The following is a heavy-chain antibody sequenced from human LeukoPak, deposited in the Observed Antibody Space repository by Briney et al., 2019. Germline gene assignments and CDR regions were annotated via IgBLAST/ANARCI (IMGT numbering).Heavy chain of an antibody. CDR2: ISGSGGST. CDR1: GFTFSSYA. Sequence: GGSLRLSCAASGFTFSSYAMSWVRQAPGKGLEWVSSISGSGGSTYYADSVKGRFTISRDNSKNTLYLQMNSLRAEDTAVYYCARAYSSSWYDYWGQGTLVTVSS. D-gene: IGHD6-13*01. CDR3: ARAYSSSWYDY. J-gene: IGHJ4*02. V-gene: IGHV3-23*01.